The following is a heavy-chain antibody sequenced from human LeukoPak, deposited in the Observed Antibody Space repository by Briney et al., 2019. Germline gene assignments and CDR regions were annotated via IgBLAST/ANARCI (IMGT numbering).Heavy chain of an antibody. CDR1: GGSISSGGYS. Sequence: PSQTLPLTCAVSGGSISSGGYSWSWIRQPPGKGLEWIGYIYHSGSTYYNPSLKSRVTISVDRSKNQFSLKLSSVTAADTAVYYCARGGKLVADWFDPWGQGTLVTVSS. V-gene: IGHV4-30-2*01. D-gene: IGHD6-13*01. CDR2: IYHSGST. J-gene: IGHJ5*02. CDR3: ARGGKLVADWFDP.